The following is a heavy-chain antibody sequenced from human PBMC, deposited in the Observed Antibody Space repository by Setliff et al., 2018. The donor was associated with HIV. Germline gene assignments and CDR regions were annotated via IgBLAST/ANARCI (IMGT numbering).Heavy chain of an antibody. D-gene: IGHD2-15*01. J-gene: IGHJ3*01. CDR3: ARDRIEVVVDGPHDVLDV. CDR1: GDSISSNNYY. V-gene: IGHV4-39*07. Sequence: KASETLSLTCTVSGDSISSNNYYWAWIRQSPGKGLEWIGSIFYSETVYYGGRTYYSPSLKSRVTISVDTSKNQFFLKLTSLSAADTAVYYCARDRIEVVVDGPHDVLDVWGRGTMVTVSS. CDR2: IFYSETVYYGGRT.